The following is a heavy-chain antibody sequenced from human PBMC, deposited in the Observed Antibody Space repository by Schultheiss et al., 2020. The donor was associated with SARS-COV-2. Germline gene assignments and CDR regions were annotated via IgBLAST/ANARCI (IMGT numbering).Heavy chain of an antibody. J-gene: IGHJ6*02. CDR1: GGSFSGYY. CDR2: INHSGST. V-gene: IGHV4-34*01. CDR3: ARGPTDLKTYYDFWSGYYTGRYYYYGMDV. Sequence: GSLRLSCAVYGGSFSGYYWSWIRQPPGKGLEWIGEINHSGSTNYNPSLKSRVTISVDTSKNQFSLKLSSVTAADTAVYYCARGPTDLKTYYDFWSGYYTGRYYYYGMDVWGQGTTVTVSS. D-gene: IGHD3-3*01.